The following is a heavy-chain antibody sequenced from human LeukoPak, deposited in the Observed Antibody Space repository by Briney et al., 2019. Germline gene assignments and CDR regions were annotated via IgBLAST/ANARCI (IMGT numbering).Heavy chain of an antibody. J-gene: IGHJ6*02. Sequence: SGGSLRLSCAASGFTFSSYGMHWVRQAPGKGLEWVAVISYDGSNKYYADSVKGRFTISRDNSKNTLYLQMNSLRAEDTAVYYCAKDLGGYCSSTSCYRTYDYYYYGMDVWGQGTTVTVSS. CDR1: GFTFSSYG. V-gene: IGHV3-30*18. D-gene: IGHD2-2*02. CDR2: ISYDGSNK. CDR3: AKDLGGYCSSTSCYRTYDYYYYGMDV.